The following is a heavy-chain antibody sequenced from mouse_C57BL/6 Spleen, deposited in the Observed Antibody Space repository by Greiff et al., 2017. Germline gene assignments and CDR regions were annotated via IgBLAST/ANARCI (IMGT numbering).Heavy chain of an antibody. D-gene: IGHD1-1*01. CDR1: GYTFTDYY. J-gene: IGHJ4*01. CDR3: AREGITTVVATNAMDY. CDR2: IYPGSGNT. V-gene: IGHV1-76*01. Sequence: VKLVESGAELVRPGASVKLSCKASGYTFTDYYINWVKQRPGQGLEWIARIYPGSGNTYYNEKFKGKATLTAEKSSSTAYMQLSSLTSEDSAVXFCAREGITTVVATNAMDYWGQGTSVTVSS.